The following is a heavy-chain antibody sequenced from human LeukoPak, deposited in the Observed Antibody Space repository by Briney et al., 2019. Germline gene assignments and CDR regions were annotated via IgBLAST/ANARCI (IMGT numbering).Heavy chain of an antibody. CDR3: TKGGWGTVLDY. CDR2: ISGTGDTT. V-gene: IGHV3-23*01. CDR1: GFTFSNYA. J-gene: IGHJ4*02. Sequence: AGGSLRLSCAASGFTFSNYAMSWVRQAPGEGLEWVSTISGTGDTTYYADSLKGRLTISRDNSKNTLYLQMSSLRADDTAVCYCTKGGWGTVLDYWGQGTLVTVSS. D-gene: IGHD3-10*01.